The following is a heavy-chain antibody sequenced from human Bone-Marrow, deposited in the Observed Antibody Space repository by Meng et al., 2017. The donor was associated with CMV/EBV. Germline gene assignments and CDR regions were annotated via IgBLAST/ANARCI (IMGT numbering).Heavy chain of an antibody. CDR1: GFSFDDYG. Sequence: GESLKISCAASGFSFDDYGMSWVRQAPGKGLEWVSGLDWNGGGTGYADSVKGRFTISRDNAKNSLYLQMNSLRAEDTALYLCARGGSSSWRQGVLDYWGQGTLVTGSS. D-gene: IGHD6-13*01. CDR3: ARGGSSSWRQGVLDY. J-gene: IGHJ4*02. CDR2: LDWNGGGT. V-gene: IGHV3-20*01.